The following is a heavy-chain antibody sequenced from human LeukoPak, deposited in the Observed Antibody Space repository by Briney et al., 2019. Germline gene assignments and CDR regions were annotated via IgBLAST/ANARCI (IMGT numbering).Heavy chain of an antibody. CDR2: IKPDGSDT. V-gene: IGHV3-74*01. Sequence: PGGSLRLSCGASGFTFTTHWIHWARQAPGRGLVWVSRIKPDGSDTNYADSVKGRFTISRDNAKNTVYLQMNSLRAEDMALYYCAKDKRGYSYGPFDYWGQGTLVTVSS. D-gene: IGHD5-18*01. CDR1: GFTFTTHW. CDR3: AKDKRGYSYGPFDY. J-gene: IGHJ4*02.